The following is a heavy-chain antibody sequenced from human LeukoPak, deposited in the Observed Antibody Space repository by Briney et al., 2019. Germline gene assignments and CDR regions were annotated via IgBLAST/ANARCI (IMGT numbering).Heavy chain of an antibody. Sequence: PSETLSLTCTVSGGSISSSSYYWGWIRQPPGKGLEWIVSIYYSGSTYYNPSLKSRVTISVDTSKNQFSLKLSSVTAADTAVYYCARQRWVAPAGTNWYDPWGQGTLVTVSS. J-gene: IGHJ5*02. CDR1: GGSISSSSYY. CDR2: IYYSGST. CDR3: ARQRWVAPAGTNWYDP. V-gene: IGHV4-39*01. D-gene: IGHD6-13*01.